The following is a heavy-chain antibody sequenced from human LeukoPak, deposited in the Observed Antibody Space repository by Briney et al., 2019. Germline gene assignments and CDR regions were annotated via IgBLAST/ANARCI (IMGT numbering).Heavy chain of an antibody. Sequence: PGGSLRLSCAASGFTFNRCWMHWVRQAPGKALVWASRINSYGSITDYPDSVKRRFTISRDNAKNTLYLEMNGLTAEDTAVYYCARGGVAGTVNYWGQGTLVTVSS. J-gene: IGHJ4*02. CDR3: ARGGVAGTVNY. CDR1: GFTFNRCW. CDR2: INSYGSIT. D-gene: IGHD2-21*02. V-gene: IGHV3-74*01.